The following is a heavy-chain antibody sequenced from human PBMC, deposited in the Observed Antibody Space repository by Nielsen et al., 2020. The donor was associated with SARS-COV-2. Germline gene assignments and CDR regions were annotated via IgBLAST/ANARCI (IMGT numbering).Heavy chain of an antibody. CDR3: GTRCCSSIANVDL. V-gene: IGHV3-9*01. D-gene: IGHD2-2*01. CDR2: ISWNSGSI. CDR1: GFTFDDYA. J-gene: IGHJ5*02. Sequence: GGSLRLSCAASGFTFDDYAMHWVRQAPGKGLEWVSGISWNSGSIGYADSVKGRFTISRDNSKNMLYLQMTSLRAEDTAVYFCGTRCCSSIANVDLWGQGTLVTVSS.